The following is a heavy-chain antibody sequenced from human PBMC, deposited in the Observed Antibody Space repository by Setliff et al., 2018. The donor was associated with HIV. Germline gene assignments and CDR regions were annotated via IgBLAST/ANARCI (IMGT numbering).Heavy chain of an antibody. CDR3: VGGLRSRSQGHFDY. CDR1: GGSISTYY. D-gene: IGHD5-12*01. Sequence: SETLSLTCTVSGGSISTYYLTWIRQPAGKGLEWIGRIFASGSTNYNPSLKSRVTMSVDTSKNQFSLRLSSVTAADTAVYYGVGGLRSRSQGHFDYWGQGTLVTVSS. J-gene: IGHJ4*02. CDR2: IFASGST. V-gene: IGHV4-4*07.